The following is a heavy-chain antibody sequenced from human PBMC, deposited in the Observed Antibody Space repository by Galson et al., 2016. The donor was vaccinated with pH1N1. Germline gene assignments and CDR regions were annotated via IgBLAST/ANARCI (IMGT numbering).Heavy chain of an antibody. V-gene: IGHV1-46*01. Sequence: SLKVSCKASGYSFTTYPIHWVRHVPGQGLEWMGVTETSSSATKYAPKFQGRVTMTRDTSTNTVYMELSSLRSQDTAVYYCASGLGQGYCCLLHWGQGALVTVSS. J-gene: IGHJ1*01. CDR2: TETSSSAT. CDR1: GYSFTTYP. D-gene: IGHD2-15*01. CDR3: ASGLGQGYCCLLH.